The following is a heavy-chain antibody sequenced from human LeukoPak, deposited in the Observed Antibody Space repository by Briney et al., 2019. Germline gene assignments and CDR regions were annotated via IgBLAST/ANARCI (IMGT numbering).Heavy chain of an antibody. CDR1: GFTFSNYW. CDR2: INSDGSST. D-gene: IGHD4-17*01. J-gene: IGHJ4*02. V-gene: IGHV3-74*01. CDR3: AKGGATVIDY. Sequence: GGSLRLFCAASGFTFSNYWMHWVRQAPGKGLVWVSRINSDGSSTTSADSVKGRFTISRDNAKNTLYLQMNSLRAEDTAVYYCAKGGATVIDYWGQGTLVTVSS.